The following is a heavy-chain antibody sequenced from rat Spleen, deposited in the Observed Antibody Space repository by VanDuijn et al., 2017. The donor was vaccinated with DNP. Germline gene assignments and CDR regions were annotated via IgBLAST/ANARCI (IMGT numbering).Heavy chain of an antibody. J-gene: IGHJ4*01. Sequence: EVQVVESGGGLVQSGRSLKLSCAASGFTFSNYGMAWVRQAPTRGLEWVASITNSGDSTYYRDSVKGRFTISRDNAKSTLYLQMDSLRSEDTATYYCTTHYGSYVGAMDAWGQGTSVTVSS. D-gene: IGHD1-3*01. CDR1: GFTFSNYG. V-gene: IGHV5-27*01. CDR3: TTHYGSYVGAMDA. CDR2: ITNSGDST.